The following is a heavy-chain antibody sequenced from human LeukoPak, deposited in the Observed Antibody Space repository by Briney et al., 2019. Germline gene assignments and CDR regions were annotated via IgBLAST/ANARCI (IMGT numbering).Heavy chain of an antibody. CDR2: MNPNSGNT. CDR1: GYTFTSYD. Sequence: ASSVNVSCKASGYTFTSYDINWVRQATGQGLEWMGWMNPNSGNTGYAQKFQGRVTMTRNTSISTAYMELSSLRSDDTAVYYCARGPPNWGYDYWGPGTLVTVSS. CDR3: ARGPPNWGYDY. D-gene: IGHD7-27*01. J-gene: IGHJ4*02. V-gene: IGHV1-8*01.